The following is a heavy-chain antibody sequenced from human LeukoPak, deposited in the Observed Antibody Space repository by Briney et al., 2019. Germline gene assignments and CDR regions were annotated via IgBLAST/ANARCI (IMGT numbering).Heavy chain of an antibody. D-gene: IGHD2-15*01. CDR1: GGSISSYY. V-gene: IGHV4-59*12. J-gene: IGHJ6*03. CDR3: ARVGCSGGSCYPGHYYYYYYMDV. CDR2: IYYSGST. Sequence: SETLSLTCTVSGGSISSYYWSWIRQPPGKGLEWIGYIYYSGSTNYNPSLKSRVTISVDTSKNQFSLKLSSVTAADTAVYYCARVGCSGGSCYPGHYYYYYYMDVWGKGTTVTVSS.